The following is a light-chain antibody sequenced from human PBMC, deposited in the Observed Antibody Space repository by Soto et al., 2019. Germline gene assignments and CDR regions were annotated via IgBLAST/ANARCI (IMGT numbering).Light chain of an antibody. J-gene: IGKJ4*01. CDR3: MQDTQYPIT. CDR2: EIF. CDR1: ESLVDSTGKTY. Sequence: DIVTIQTPLSSLVTLGQPASISCRSSESLVDSTGKTYLSWLQQRPGQPPRLLIYEIFKRFSGVPDRFSGSGAGTDFTLKISRVEAEDVGVYYCMQDTQYPITFGGGTKVEIK. V-gene: IGKV2-24*01.